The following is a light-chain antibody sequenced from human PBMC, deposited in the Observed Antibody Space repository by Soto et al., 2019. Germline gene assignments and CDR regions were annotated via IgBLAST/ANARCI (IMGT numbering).Light chain of an antibody. V-gene: IGLV2-11*01. J-gene: IGLJ1*01. CDR1: SSDVGGYNF. CDR2: GVS. Sequence: QSALTQPRSVSGSPGQSVTISCTGTSSDVGGYNFVSWYQQHPGKAPKLMIYGVSKLPSGVPDRFSGSKSCNTASLTISGLQAEDEADYYCGSYGGSYTWVFGTGTKGTV. CDR3: GSYGGSYTWV.